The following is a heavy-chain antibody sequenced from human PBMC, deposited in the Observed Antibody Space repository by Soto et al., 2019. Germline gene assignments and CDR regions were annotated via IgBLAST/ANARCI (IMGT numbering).Heavy chain of an antibody. V-gene: IGHV1-18*04. J-gene: IGHJ4*02. CDR1: GYTFTTYG. CDR2: ISAYNGNT. D-gene: IGHD3-22*01. CDR3: ASEPIYYIDGSGYYPLGY. Sequence: QVRLVQSGAEVKKPGASVKVSCKASGYTFTTYGFSWVRQAPGQGLECVGWISAYNGNTHYSQKFQGRVSITTDTSSCTAYMKLRSLTSGDTAVYYCASEPIYYIDGSGYYPLGYWGQGTLVTVSS.